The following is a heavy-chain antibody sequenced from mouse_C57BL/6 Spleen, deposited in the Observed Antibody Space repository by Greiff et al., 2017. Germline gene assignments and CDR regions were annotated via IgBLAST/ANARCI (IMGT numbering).Heavy chain of an antibody. CDR2: IDPEDGDT. D-gene: IGHD3-2*02. V-gene: IGHV14-1*01. CDR1: GFNIKDYY. CDR3: TTRGDGSGYVGWFAN. J-gene: IGHJ3*01. Sequence: VQLQQSGAELVRPGASVKLSCTASGFNIKDYYMHWVKQRPEQGLEWIGRIDPEDGDTEYAPKFQGKATMTADTSSNTAYLQLSSLTSEDTAVYYCTTRGDGSGYVGWFANWGQGTLVTVSA.